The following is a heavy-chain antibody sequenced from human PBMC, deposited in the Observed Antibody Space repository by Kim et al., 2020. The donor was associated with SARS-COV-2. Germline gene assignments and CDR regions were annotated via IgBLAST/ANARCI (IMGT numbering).Heavy chain of an antibody. V-gene: IGHV1-18*01. CDR2: ISAYNGNT. CDR3: ARVYGYYDFWSGLYPGCFFDP. Sequence: ASVKVSCKASGYTFTSYGISWVRQAPGQGLEWMGWISAYNGNTNYAQKLQGRVTMTTDTSTSTAYMELRSLRSDDTAVYYCARVYGYYDFWSGLYPGCFFDPWGQGTLVTVSS. J-gene: IGHJ5*02. D-gene: IGHD3-3*01. CDR1: GYTFTSYG.